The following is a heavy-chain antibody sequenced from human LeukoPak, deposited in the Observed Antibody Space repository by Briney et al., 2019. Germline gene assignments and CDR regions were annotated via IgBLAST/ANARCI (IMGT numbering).Heavy chain of an antibody. CDR1: GVSVSSNY. J-gene: IGHJ6*03. CDR2: IYSGGST. V-gene: IGHV3-66*02. D-gene: IGHD1-26*01. Sequence: GGSLRLSCAASGVSVSSNYMSWVRQAPGKGLEWVSTIYSGGSTYYVDSVKGRFTISRDNSKNTLYLQMSSLRPDDAAVYYCARVKLKYTGSHHYYYMDVWGKGTTVTVS. CDR3: ARVKLKYTGSHHYYYMDV.